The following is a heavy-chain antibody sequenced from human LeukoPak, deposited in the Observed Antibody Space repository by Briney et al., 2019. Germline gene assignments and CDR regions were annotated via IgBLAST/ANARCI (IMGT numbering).Heavy chain of an antibody. J-gene: IGHJ1*01. D-gene: IGHD2-8*01. V-gene: IGHV3-30*04. CDR1: GFPFRSYA. CDR2: ISYDGSDR. Sequence: GRSLRLSCAASGFPFRSYALHWVRQAPGKGLEWVALISYDGSDRYYSDSVKGRFTISRDDSRNTLYLHMNSLRAQDTAVYYCARGWVFWGQGTLVIVSS. CDR3: ARGWVF.